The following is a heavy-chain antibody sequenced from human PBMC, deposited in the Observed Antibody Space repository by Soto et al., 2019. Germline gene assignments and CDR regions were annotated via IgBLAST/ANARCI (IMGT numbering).Heavy chain of an antibody. J-gene: IGHJ4*02. CDR2: IYHSGST. Sequence: QLQLQESGSGLVKPSQTLSLTCAVSGGSISSGGYSWSWIRQPPGNCLEWIGYIYHSGSTYYNPSLKSRVTISVDRSKNQFSLKLSSVTAADTAVYYCARWVNWSGYYMFDYWGQGTLVTVSS. D-gene: IGHD3-3*01. V-gene: IGHV4-30-2*01. CDR3: ARWVNWSGYYMFDY. CDR1: GGSISSGGYS.